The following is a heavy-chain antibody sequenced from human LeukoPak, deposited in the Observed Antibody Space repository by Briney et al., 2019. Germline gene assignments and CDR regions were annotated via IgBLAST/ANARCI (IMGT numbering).Heavy chain of an antibody. CDR3: ARAVGSSGWTLDY. Sequence: ASVKVSCKASGYTFTGYYMHWVRQAPGQGLEWMGWINPNSGGTNYAQKFQGRVTMTRDTSISTAYMELSRLRSDDTAVYYCARAVGSSGWTLDYWGQGTLVTVSS. D-gene: IGHD6-19*01. J-gene: IGHJ4*02. CDR2: INPNSGGT. CDR1: GYTFTGYY. V-gene: IGHV1-2*02.